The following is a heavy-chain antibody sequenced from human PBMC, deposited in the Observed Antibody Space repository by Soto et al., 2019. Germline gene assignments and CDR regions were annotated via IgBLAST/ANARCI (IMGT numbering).Heavy chain of an antibody. Sequence: GGSLRLSCAASGFTFSSYAMSWVRQAPGKGLEWVSAISGSGGSTYYADSVKGRFTISRDNSKNTLYLQMNSLRAEDTAVYYCAKHPAPERFLEWLLSDFDYWGQGTLVPVSS. CDR1: GFTFSSYA. CDR2: ISGSGGST. J-gene: IGHJ4*02. V-gene: IGHV3-23*01. D-gene: IGHD3-3*01. CDR3: AKHPAPERFLEWLLSDFDY.